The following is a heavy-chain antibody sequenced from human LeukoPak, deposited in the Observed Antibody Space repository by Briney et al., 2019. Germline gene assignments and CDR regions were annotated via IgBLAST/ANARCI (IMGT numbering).Heavy chain of an antibody. CDR1: GYTFTDDY. CDR3: AGTGYCSSTSCYGLDYYYYMDV. V-gene: IGHV1-18*04. Sequence: GASVKVSCKASGYTFTDDYIHWVRQAPGQGLEWMGWISAYNGNTNYAQKLQGRVTMTTDTSTSTAYMELRSLRSDDTAVYYCAGTGYCSSTSCYGLDYYYYMDVWGKGTTVTVSS. J-gene: IGHJ6*03. D-gene: IGHD2-2*01. CDR2: ISAYNGNT.